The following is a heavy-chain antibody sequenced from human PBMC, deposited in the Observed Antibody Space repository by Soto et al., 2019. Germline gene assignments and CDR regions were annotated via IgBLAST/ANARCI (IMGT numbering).Heavy chain of an antibody. D-gene: IGHD3-22*01. J-gene: IGHJ4*02. CDR3: AREKGYYNDSSGTFDY. V-gene: IGHV6-1*01. CDR1: GDGVSSNSAA. Sequence: XQTLSLTCAISGDGVSSNSAAWNWIRQSPSRGLEWLGRTYYRSQWLNDYADSVKSRITIKPDTSKNQFSLELDSVTPEDTAVYYCAREKGYYNDSSGTFDYWGLGTLVTVSS. CDR2: TYYRSQWLN.